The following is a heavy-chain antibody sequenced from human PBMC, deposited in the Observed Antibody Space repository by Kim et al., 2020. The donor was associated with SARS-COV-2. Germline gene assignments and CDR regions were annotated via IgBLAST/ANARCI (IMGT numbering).Heavy chain of an antibody. CDR1: GFTFSSYA. Sequence: GGSLRLSCAASGFTFSSYAMHWVRQAPGKGLEWVAVISYDGSNKYYADSVKGRFTISRDNSKNTLYLQMNSLRAEDTAVYYCARAGDSYCSGGSCYVDY. CDR3: ARAGDSYCSGGSCYVDY. D-gene: IGHD2-15*01. J-gene: IGHJ4*03. CDR2: ISYDGSNK. V-gene: IGHV3-30*04.